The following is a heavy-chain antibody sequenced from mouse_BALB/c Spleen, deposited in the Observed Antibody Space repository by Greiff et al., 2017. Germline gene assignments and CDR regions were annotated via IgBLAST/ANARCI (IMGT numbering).Heavy chain of an antibody. CDR3: APLYYGYDRGFAY. CDR1: GFSLTSYG. V-gene: IGHV2-5-1*01. CDR2: IWRGGST. J-gene: IGHJ3*01. D-gene: IGHD2-2*01. Sequence: VQLQQSGPSLVQPSQSLSITCTVSGFSLTSYGVHWVRQSPGKGLEWLGVIWRGGSTDYNAAFMSRLSITKDNSKSQVFFKMNSLQADDTAIYYCAPLYYGYDRGFAYWGQGTLVTVSA.